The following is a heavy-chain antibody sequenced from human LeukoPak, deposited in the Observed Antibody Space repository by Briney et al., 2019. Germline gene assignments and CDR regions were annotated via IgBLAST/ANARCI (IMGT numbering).Heavy chain of an antibody. CDR3: ARGYTTGGLDY. CDR1: AFTFSSYA. Sequence: GRSLRLSCAPSAFTFSSYATSWVSQDPGNGLEWVSSISGSGGSTYYVDSVKGRFTISRDNSKNTLYLQMNSLRAEDTAVYYCARGYTTGGLDYWGQGTLVTVSS. D-gene: IGHD6-19*01. CDR2: ISGSGGST. V-gene: IGHV3-23*01. J-gene: IGHJ4*02.